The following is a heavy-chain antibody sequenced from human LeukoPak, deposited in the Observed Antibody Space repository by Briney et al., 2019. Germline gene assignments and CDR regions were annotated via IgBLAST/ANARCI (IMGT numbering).Heavy chain of an antibody. CDR2: IYYSGST. D-gene: IGHD4-17*01. V-gene: IGHV4-59*01. J-gene: IGHJ4*02. Sequence: SGTLSLTCTVSGGSISSYYWSWIRQPPGKGLEWIGYIYYSGSTNYNPSLKSRVTISVDTSKNQFSLELSSVTAADTAVYYCARESNGDPQLLDYWGQGTLVTVSS. CDR1: GGSISSYY. CDR3: ARESNGDPQLLDY.